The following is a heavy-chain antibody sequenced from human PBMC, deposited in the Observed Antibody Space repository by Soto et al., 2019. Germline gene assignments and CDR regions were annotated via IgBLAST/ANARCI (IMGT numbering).Heavy chain of an antibody. CDR1: GGSISSGGYY. Sequence: QVQLQESGPGLVKPSQTLSLTCTVSGGSISSGGYYWSWIRQHPGKGLEWIGYIYYSGSTYYNPSLKSRVTISVDTSKNQFSLKLSSVTAADTAVYYCARSGRAVISGSYDLDYWGQGTLVTVSS. J-gene: IGHJ4*02. CDR3: ARSGRAVISGSYDLDY. CDR2: IYYSGST. V-gene: IGHV4-31*03. D-gene: IGHD3-10*01.